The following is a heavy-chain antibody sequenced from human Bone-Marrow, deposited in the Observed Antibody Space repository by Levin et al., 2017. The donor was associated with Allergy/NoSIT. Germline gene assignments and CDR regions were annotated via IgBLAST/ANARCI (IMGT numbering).Heavy chain of an antibody. CDR3: ARDPNNSNPLFDD. CDR2: ITSGNTYK. J-gene: IGHJ4*02. V-gene: IGHV3-21*06. D-gene: IGHD4-23*01. CDR1: GFTFSAFT. Sequence: GGSLRLSCAASGFTFSAFTMHWVRQTPGKGLEWVSSITSGNTYKDYADSVKARFTISRADAKTSLYLQMDSLRADDTAVYYCARDPNNSNPLFDDWGQGTLVTVSS.